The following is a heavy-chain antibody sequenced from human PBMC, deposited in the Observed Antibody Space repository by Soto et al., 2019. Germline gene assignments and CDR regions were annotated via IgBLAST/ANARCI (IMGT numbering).Heavy chain of an antibody. D-gene: IGHD3-10*01. Sequence: DVQLVESGGGLVNPGGSLRLSCRTSGFLFIKAWWRGARQAPGKGLEWVGRIKSNAVGGTVEYAAPFKARFIISRDDPTNTLYLQMNRLDTEDTGVYYCTAAGVRGVVMSGMDVWGQGTAGTVSS. V-gene: IGHV3-15*01. J-gene: IGHJ6*02. CDR1: GFLFIKAW. CDR2: IKSNAVGGTV. CDR3: TAAGVRGVVMSGMDV.